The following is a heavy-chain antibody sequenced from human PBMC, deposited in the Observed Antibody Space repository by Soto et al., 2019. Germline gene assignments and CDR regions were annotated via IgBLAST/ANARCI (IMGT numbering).Heavy chain of an antibody. CDR1: GYTFTGYY. D-gene: IGHD5-18*01. CDR2: INPNSGGT. V-gene: IGHV1-2*04. Sequence: VSVKVSCKASGYTFTGYYMHWVRQAPGQGLEWMGWINPNSGGTNYAQKFQGWVTMTRDTSISTAYMELSRLRSDDTAVYYCARDERGYSYGYGMDVWGQGTTVTVSS. J-gene: IGHJ6*02. CDR3: ARDERGYSYGYGMDV.